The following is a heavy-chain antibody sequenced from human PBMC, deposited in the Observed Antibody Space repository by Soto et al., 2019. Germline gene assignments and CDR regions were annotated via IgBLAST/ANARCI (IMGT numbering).Heavy chain of an antibody. D-gene: IGHD3-10*01. Sequence: PSETLSLTCAVYGGSFXGYYWSWIRQPPGKGLEWIGEINHSGSTNYNPSLKSRVTISVDTSKNQFSLKLSSVTAADTAVYYCARYPHYYGSGSPQVPWGQGTLVTVSS. CDR1: GGSFXGYY. CDR3: ARYPHYYGSGSPQVP. J-gene: IGHJ5*02. CDR2: INHSGST. V-gene: IGHV4-34*01.